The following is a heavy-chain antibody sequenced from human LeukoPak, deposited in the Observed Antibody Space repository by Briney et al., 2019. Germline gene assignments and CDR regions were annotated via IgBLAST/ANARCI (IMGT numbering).Heavy chain of an antibody. D-gene: IGHD3-10*01. CDR2: IYYSGST. CDR3: AATMVRGVHAHFDY. CDR1: GGSISSYY. J-gene: IGHJ4*02. Sequence: KPSETLSLTCTVSGGSISSYYWSWIPQPPGKGLEWIGDIYYSGSTNYNPSLKSRVTISVDTSKNQFSLRLSSVTAADTAVYYCAATMVRGVHAHFDYWGQGTLVTVSS. V-gene: IGHV4-59*08.